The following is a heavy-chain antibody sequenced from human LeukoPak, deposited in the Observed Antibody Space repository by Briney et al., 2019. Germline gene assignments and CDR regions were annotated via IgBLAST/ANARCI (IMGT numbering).Heavy chain of an antibody. Sequence: SETLSLTCTVSGGSISSYYWSWIRQPPGKGLEWIGYIYYSGSTNYNPSLKSRVTISVDTSKNQFSPKLSSVTAADTAVYYCARDRTPNGYSSGWRIWGQGTMVTVSS. CDR3: ARDRTPNGYSSGWRI. CDR1: GGSISSYY. CDR2: IYYSGST. V-gene: IGHV4-59*01. D-gene: IGHD6-19*01. J-gene: IGHJ3*02.